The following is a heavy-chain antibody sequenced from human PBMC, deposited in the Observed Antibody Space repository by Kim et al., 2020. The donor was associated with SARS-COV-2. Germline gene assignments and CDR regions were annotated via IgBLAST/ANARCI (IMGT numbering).Heavy chain of an antibody. D-gene: IGHD6-19*01. V-gene: IGHV3-48*04. CDR2: ISSSSSTI. CDR3: ARAGMEQWLASRLIINNLFDY. J-gene: IGHJ4*02. Sequence: GGSLRLSCAASGFTFSSYSMNWVRQAPGKGLEWVSYISSSSSTIYYADSVKGRFTISRDNAKNSLYLQMNSLRAEDTAVYYCARAGMEQWLASRLIINNLFDYWGQGTLVTVSS. CDR1: GFTFSSYS.